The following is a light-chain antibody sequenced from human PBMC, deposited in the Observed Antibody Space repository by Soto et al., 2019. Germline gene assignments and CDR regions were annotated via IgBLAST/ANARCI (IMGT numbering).Light chain of an antibody. Sequence: EIVLTQSPGTLSLSPWERATLSCRASQSVSSSYLAWYQQKPGQAPRLLIYGASSRATGIPDRFSGSGSGTDFTLTLSRLEPEDFAVYYCQQDGSSPRTFGQGTKVEI. J-gene: IGKJ1*01. CDR2: GAS. V-gene: IGKV3-20*01. CDR3: QQDGSSPRT. CDR1: QSVSSSY.